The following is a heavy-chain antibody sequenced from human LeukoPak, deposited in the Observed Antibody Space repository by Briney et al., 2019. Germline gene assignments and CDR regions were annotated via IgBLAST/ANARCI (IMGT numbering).Heavy chain of an antibody. CDR1: GFTFSDHY. CDR3: ARDRGLGIEYFDS. V-gene: IGHV3-11*01. CDR2: ISGSGGAR. D-gene: IGHD7-27*01. Sequence: TGGSLRLSCAASGFTFSDHYMSWIRQAPGKGLEWLSYISGSGGARYYADSVKGRFTISRDNAKNSLFLQMNSLSAEDTAVYYCARDRGLGIEYFDSWGQGTLVAVSP. J-gene: IGHJ4*02.